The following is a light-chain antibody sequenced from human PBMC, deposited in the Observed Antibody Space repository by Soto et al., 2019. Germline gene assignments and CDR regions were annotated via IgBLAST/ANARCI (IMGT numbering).Light chain of an antibody. CDR3: QQYNSYPLT. Sequence: DIQMTQSPSTLSASVGDRVTITCRASQSISSWLAWYQQKPGKATKLLIYKASSLESGVPSRFSGSGSGTEFTLTISSLQPDDFAAYYCQQYNSYPLTVGGGTKVDIK. J-gene: IGKJ4*01. CDR2: KAS. V-gene: IGKV1-5*03. CDR1: QSISSW.